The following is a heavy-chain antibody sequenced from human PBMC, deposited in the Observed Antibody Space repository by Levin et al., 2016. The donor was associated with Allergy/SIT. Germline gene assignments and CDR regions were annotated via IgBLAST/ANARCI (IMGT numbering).Heavy chain of an antibody. V-gene: IGHV1-2*04. D-gene: IGHD2-15*01. J-gene: IGHJ3*02. CDR3: ARPRYCGGGSCSDDFDI. Sequence: ASVKVSCKASGYTFTGYYMHWVRQAPGQGLEWMGWIDPNSGGTNYAQKFQGWVTMTRDTSLSTAYVELSRLSSDDTAVYYCARPRYCGGGSCSDDFDIWGQGTMVTVSS. CDR2: IDPNSGGT. CDR1: GYTFTGYY.